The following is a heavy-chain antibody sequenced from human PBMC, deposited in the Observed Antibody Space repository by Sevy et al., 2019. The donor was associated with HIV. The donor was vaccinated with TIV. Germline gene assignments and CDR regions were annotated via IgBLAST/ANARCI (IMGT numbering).Heavy chain of an antibody. CDR3: ARDVGRFGEFPYYFDY. CDR1: GDSVSSNSAA. Sequence: SQTLSLTCAISGDSVSSNSAAWNWIRQSPSRGLEWLGRTYYRSKWYNHYAVSVKSRITINPDTSKNQFSLQLNSVTPEDTAVYYCARDVGRFGEFPYYFDYWGQGTLVTVSS. J-gene: IGHJ4*02. CDR2: TYYRSKWYN. D-gene: IGHD3-10*01. V-gene: IGHV6-1*01.